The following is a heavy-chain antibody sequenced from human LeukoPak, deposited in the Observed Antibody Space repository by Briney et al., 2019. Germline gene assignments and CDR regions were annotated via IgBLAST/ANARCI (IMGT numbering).Heavy chain of an antibody. CDR1: GYSISSGYY. V-gene: IGHV4-38-2*02. D-gene: IGHD1-7*01. CDR2: IYHSGST. CDR3: ARDQKVELTGTWFDP. J-gene: IGHJ5*02. Sequence: SETLSLTCTVSGYSISSGYYWGWIRQPPGKGLEWIGSIYHSGSTYYNPSLKSRVTISVDTSKNQFSPKLSSVTAADTAVYYCARDQKVELTGTWFDPWGQGTLVTVSS.